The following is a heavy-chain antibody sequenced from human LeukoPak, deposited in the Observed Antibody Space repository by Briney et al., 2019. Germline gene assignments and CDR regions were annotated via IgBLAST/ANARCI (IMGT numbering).Heavy chain of an antibody. Sequence: KPSETLSLTCTVSGGSTSSSSYYWGWIRQPPGKGLEWIGSIYYSGSTYYNPSLKSRVTISVDTSKNQFSLKLSSVTAADTAVYYCARHEVDSSGPLDYWGQGTLVTVSS. V-gene: IGHV4-39*01. CDR2: IYYSGST. CDR1: GGSTSSSSYY. CDR3: ARHEVDSSGPLDY. D-gene: IGHD6-19*01. J-gene: IGHJ4*02.